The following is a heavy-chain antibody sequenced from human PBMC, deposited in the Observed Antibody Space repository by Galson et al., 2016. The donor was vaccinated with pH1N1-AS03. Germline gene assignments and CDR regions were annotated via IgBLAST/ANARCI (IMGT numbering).Heavy chain of an antibody. Sequence: SLRLSCAASGFSLGSHEMNWVRQAPGKGLEWISYITSDGTSRTYADSVRGRFTITRYNANNLVFLYMSSLTVEDTGLYYCAREVGRRDGYIWTSDAFDVWGRGTTVIVSA. CDR3: AREVGRRDGYIWTSDAFDV. J-gene: IGHJ3*01. CDR1: GFSLGSHE. CDR2: ITSDGTSR. D-gene: IGHD5-24*01. V-gene: IGHV3-48*03.